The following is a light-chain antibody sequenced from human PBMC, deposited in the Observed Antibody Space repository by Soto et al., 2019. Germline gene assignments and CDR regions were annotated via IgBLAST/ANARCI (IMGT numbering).Light chain of an antibody. J-gene: IGLJ2*01. CDR2: DVS. V-gene: IGLV2-14*01. CDR1: SSDVGGYNY. CDR3: SSYTSSITLV. Sequence: QSALNQPASVSGSPGQSITISCTGTSSDVGGYNYVSWYQQYPGKAPKLMIYDVSNRPSGVSNRFSGSKSGNTASLTISGLQAEDEADYYCSSYTSSITLVFGGGTKVTVL.